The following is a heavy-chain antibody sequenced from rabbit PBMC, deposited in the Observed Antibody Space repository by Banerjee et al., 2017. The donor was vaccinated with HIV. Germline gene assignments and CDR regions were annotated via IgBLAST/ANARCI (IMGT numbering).Heavy chain of an antibody. Sequence: QEQLEESGGDPVKPGASLTLTCTASGFSFSSHWICWVRQAPGKGLEWIACIFPADGNTWYASWAKGRFTISKASWTTVTLQMTSLTAADTASYFCARDLAGVIGWNFNLWVPGTLVTVS. CDR1: GFSFSSHW. D-gene: IGHD4-1*01. CDR3: ARDLAGVIGWNFNL. J-gene: IGHJ4*01. V-gene: IGHV1S45*01. CDR2: IFPADGNT.